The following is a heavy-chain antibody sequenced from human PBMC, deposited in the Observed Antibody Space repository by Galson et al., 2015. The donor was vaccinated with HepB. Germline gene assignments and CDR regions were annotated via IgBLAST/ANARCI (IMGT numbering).Heavy chain of an antibody. Sequence: CAISGDSVSSANPAWIWIRQSPSRGLEWLGRTYYRSKWYNEYAPSVNSRITIHPDTSKNQFSLQLNSVSPEDTAVYYCACGNYYFDCWGQGTLVTVSS. J-gene: IGHJ4*02. CDR3: ACGNYYFDC. CDR2: TYYRSKWYN. V-gene: IGHV6-1*01. D-gene: IGHD1-14*01. CDR1: GDSVSSANPA.